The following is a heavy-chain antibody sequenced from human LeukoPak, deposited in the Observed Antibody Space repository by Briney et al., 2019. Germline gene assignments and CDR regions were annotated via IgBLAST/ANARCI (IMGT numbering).Heavy chain of an antibody. Sequence: GESLKISCKGSGYTFTGYYMHWVRQAPGQGLEWMGWINPNSGGTNYAQKFQGRVTMTRDTSISTAYMELSRLRSDDTAVYYCARGDVHYYYMDVWGKGTTVTISS. V-gene: IGHV1-2*02. CDR1: GYTFTGYY. CDR2: INPNSGGT. D-gene: IGHD6-6*01. CDR3: ARGDVHYYYMDV. J-gene: IGHJ6*03.